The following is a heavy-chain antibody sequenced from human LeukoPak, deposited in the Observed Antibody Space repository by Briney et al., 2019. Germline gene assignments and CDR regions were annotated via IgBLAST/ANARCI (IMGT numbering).Heavy chain of an antibody. D-gene: IGHD2-21*02. CDR3: AREAPNCRGDCLDY. CDR2: ISSSSSTI. Sequence: GGSLRLSCAASGFTFSSYGMTWVRQAPGKGLEWVSYISSSSSTIYYADSVKGRFTISRDNAKNSLYLQMNSLRAEDTAVYYCAREAPNCRGDCLDYWGQGTLVTVSS. CDR1: GFTFSSYG. V-gene: IGHV3-48*04. J-gene: IGHJ4*02.